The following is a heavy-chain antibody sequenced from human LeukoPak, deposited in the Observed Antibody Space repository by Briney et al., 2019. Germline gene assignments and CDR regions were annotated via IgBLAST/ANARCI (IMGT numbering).Heavy chain of an antibody. D-gene: IGHD4-23*01. CDR3: ARALYGGNILYYYYMDV. V-gene: IGHV4-59*01. Sequence: PSETLSLTCTVSGGSISSYYWSWIRQPPGKGLEWIGYIYYSGSTNYNPSLKSRVTISVDTSKNQFSLKLSSVTAADTAVYYCARALYGGNILYYYYMDVWGKGTTVTVSS. CDR2: IYYSGST. J-gene: IGHJ6*03. CDR1: GGSISSYY.